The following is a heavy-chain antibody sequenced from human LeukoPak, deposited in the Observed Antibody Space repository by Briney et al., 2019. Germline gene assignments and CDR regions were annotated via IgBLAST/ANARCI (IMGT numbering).Heavy chain of an antibody. V-gene: IGHV4-39*01. CDR2: IYFSGNT. D-gene: IGHD6-6*01. Sequence: PSQTLSLTCTVSGGSISSSSYYWGWIRQPPGKGLEWIGSIYFSGNTYYNPSLKSRVTISVDTSKNQFSLKLSSVTAADTAVYYCARVGQLAMFDYWGQGTLVTVSS. CDR3: ARVGQLAMFDY. J-gene: IGHJ4*02. CDR1: GGSISSSSYY.